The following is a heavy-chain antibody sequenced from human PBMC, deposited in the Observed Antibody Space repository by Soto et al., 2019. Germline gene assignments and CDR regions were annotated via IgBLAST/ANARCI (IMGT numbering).Heavy chain of an antibody. V-gene: IGHV1-18*01. J-gene: IGHJ4*02. CDR3: ARGYCSSTSCYRSAHY. CDR2: ISAYNGNT. CDR1: GYTFTSYG. D-gene: IGHD2-2*02. Sequence: AASVKVSCKASGYTFTSYGISWVRQAPGQGLEWMGWISAYNGNTNYAQKLQGQVTISADKSISTAYLQWSSLKASDTAMYYCARGYCSSTSCYRSAHYWGQGTLVTVSS.